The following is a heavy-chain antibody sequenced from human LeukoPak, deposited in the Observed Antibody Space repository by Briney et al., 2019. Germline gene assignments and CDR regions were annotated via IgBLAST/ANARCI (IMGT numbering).Heavy chain of an antibody. CDR3: ARVSSGSYMKSDY. CDR1: GYSFTHYW. V-gene: IGHV5-51*01. D-gene: IGHD3-10*01. Sequence: TGESLKISCKGSGYSFTHYWIGWVRQMPGKSLEWMGIMYPGDSDTRYSPTFQGQVTISADKSISTAYLQWSSLKASDTAIYYCARVSSGSYMKSDYWGQGTLVTVSS. CDR2: MYPGDSDT. J-gene: IGHJ4*02.